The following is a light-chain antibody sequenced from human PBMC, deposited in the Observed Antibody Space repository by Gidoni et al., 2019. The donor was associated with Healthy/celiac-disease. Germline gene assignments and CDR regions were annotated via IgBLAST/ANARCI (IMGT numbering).Light chain of an antibody. Sequence: ETVLTQSTATLSLSTGERATLSCRASQSVSSYLAWYQQKPGQAPRLLIYDASSRSTGIPARFSGSGSGTDFTLTISSLEPEDFAVYYCQQRSNSPPLFTFGPXTKVDIK. V-gene: IGKV3-11*01. CDR1: QSVSSY. CDR2: DAS. J-gene: IGKJ3*01. CDR3: QQRSNSPPLFT.